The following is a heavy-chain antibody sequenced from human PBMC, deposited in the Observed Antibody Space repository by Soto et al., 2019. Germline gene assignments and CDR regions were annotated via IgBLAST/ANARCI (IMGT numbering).Heavy chain of an antibody. CDR3: VKYYYDSSGLNWVDP. D-gene: IGHD3-22*01. V-gene: IGHV4-31*03. CDR2: MYHSGNT. CDR1: GASITSDDFY. Sequence: SETLSLTCTVSGASITSDDFYCSWIRQHPGKGLEWIGYMYHSGNTYYNPSLRGRLTMSLDTSKNQFSLKLTSVTAADTAVYYCVKYYYDSSGLNWVDPWGPGTLVTVST. J-gene: IGHJ5*02.